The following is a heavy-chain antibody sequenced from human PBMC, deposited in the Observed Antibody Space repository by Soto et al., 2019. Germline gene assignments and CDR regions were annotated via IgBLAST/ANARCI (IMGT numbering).Heavy chain of an antibody. CDR1: GFPFSAYS. Sequence: KPGGSLRLSCTGSGFPFSAYSINWVRQAPGKGLEWVSSITVGSSHIYQPNSMKGRFTISRDDAKNSVYLQIDSLRDEDTALYYCSRSPEVGVRGAYWGQGTLVTVSS. D-gene: IGHD3-16*01. CDR2: ITVGSSHI. V-gene: IGHV3-21*01. CDR3: SRSPEVGVRGAY. J-gene: IGHJ4*02.